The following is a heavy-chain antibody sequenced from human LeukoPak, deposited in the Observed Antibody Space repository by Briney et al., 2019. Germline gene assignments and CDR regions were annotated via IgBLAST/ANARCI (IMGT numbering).Heavy chain of an antibody. J-gene: IGHJ6*02. V-gene: IGHV3-30*02. Sequence: GSLRLSCTASGFTFSSYGMHWVRQATGKGLEWVTYISYEGSNKKEADSVKGRFTISRDNSKNTLYLQMNSLRAEDTAVYYCANAGRDSSSTISCGMDVWGQGTTVTVSS. CDR2: ISYEGSNK. CDR1: GFTFSSYG. D-gene: IGHD6-13*01. CDR3: ANAGRDSSSTISCGMDV.